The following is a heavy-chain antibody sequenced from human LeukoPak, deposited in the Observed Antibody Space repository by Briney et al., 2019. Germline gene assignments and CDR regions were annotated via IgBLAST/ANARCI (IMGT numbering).Heavy chain of an antibody. CDR3: AREGSGVAGHFDY. J-gene: IGHJ4*02. D-gene: IGHD6-19*01. CDR2: ISSSSSYI. CDR1: GFTFSSYS. V-gene: IGHV3-21*01. Sequence: GSLRLSCAASGFTFSSYSMNWVRQAPGKGLEWVSSISSSSSYIYYADSVKGRFTISRDNAKNSLYLQMNSLRAEDTAVYYCAREGSGVAGHFDYWGQGTLVTVSS.